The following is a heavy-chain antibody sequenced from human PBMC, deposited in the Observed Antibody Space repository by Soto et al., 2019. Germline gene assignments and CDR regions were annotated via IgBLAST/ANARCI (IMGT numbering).Heavy chain of an antibody. D-gene: IGHD3-16*02. V-gene: IGHV4-59*01. CDR1: GGSINGYY. CDR2: IYFSGST. Sequence: QVQLQESGPGLVMPSETLSLTCTVSGGSINGYYWSWIRQPPGKGLEWIANIYFSGSTNYNPSLKSRVTISVDTSKKQFSLKMSSVTAADTAVYYCASTRLRLGGFSLYSWGQGTLVTVSS. J-gene: IGHJ4*02. CDR3: ASTRLRLGGFSLYS.